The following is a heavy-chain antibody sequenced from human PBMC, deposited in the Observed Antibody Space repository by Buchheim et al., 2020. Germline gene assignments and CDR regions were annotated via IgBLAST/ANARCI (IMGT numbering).Heavy chain of an antibody. Sequence: QVQLVESGGGVVQPGRSLRLSCAASGFTFSNYGMHWVRQAPGKGLEWVAVISYDGSNKYYADSVKGRFTISRDNSKNTLYLQMNSLRAEDTAVYYCAKCIAVAGGYYYYGMDVWGQGTT. J-gene: IGHJ6*02. V-gene: IGHV3-30*18. CDR3: AKCIAVAGGYYYYGMDV. CDR1: GFTFSNYG. D-gene: IGHD6-19*01. CDR2: ISYDGSNK.